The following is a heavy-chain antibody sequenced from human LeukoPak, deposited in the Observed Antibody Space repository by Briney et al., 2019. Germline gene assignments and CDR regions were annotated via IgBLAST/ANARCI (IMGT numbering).Heavy chain of an antibody. CDR2: IGGSGGST. Sequence: SGGSLRLSCAASGFTFSSYAMSWVRQAPGKGLEWVSAIGGSGGSTYYADSVKGRFTISRDNSKNTLYLQMNSLRAEDTAVYYCAKDRISMIVVVITFWGQGTLVTVSS. J-gene: IGHJ4*02. CDR3: AKDRISMIVVVITF. D-gene: IGHD3-22*01. CDR1: GFTFSSYA. V-gene: IGHV3-23*01.